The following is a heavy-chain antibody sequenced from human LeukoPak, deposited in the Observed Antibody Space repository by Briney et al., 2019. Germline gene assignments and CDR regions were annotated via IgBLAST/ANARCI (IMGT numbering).Heavy chain of an antibody. D-gene: IGHD5-12*01. CDR3: ARAPMAITTSAFPDAFDF. CDR2: VSYSGGT. Sequence: SETLSLTCTVSGDSFSGHYWSWIRPPPGKGLEWIGYVSYSGGTNYNPSLKRRVSISLDTSKNQFSLKLSSPAAADPAVYYCARAPMAITTSAFPDAFDFWGQGTMVTVSS. V-gene: IGHV4-59*11. J-gene: IGHJ3*01. CDR1: GDSFSGHY.